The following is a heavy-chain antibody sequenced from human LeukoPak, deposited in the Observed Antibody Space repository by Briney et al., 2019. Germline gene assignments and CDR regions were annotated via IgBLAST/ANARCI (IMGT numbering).Heavy chain of an antibody. V-gene: IGHV3-66*01. D-gene: IGHD4/OR15-4a*01. Sequence: GGPLRLSCAASGFVISDTYVSWVRQAPGKGLEWVSVIYSGGVTYYADSVKGRFTLSRDNSKNTVYLQMDSLRMEDTAVYYCARPNGDCWGQGALVTVSS. CDR3: ARPNGDC. J-gene: IGHJ4*02. CDR2: IYSGGVT. CDR1: GFVISDTY.